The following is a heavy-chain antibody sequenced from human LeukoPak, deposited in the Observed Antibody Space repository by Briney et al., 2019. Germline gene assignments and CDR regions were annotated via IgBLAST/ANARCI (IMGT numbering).Heavy chain of an antibody. CDR2: IYYSGST. V-gene: IGHV4-30-2*01. Sequence: SQTLSLTCAVSGASISSGGYSWTWIRQPPGKGLEWIGNIYYSGSTDYNPSLKSRVTMSVDRSKNQFSLNLSSVTAADTAAYYCARAKEITMVRGLIITFYFNYWGQGTLVTVSS. D-gene: IGHD3-10*01. J-gene: IGHJ4*02. CDR3: ARAKEITMVRGLIITFYFNY. CDR1: GASISSGGYS.